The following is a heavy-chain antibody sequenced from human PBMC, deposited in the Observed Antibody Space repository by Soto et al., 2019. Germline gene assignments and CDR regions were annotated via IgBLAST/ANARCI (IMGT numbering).Heavy chain of an antibody. D-gene: IGHD2-8*01. V-gene: IGHV3-30*03. CDR1: GFTFSSYG. CDR2: ISYDGSNK. CDR3: ARGVSSYYYYGMDV. J-gene: IGHJ6*02. Sequence: GGSLRLSCAASGFTFSSYGMHWVRQAPGKGLEWVAVISYDGSNKYYADSVKGRFTISRDNSKNTLYLQMNSLRAEDTAVYYCARGVSSYYYYGMDVWGQGTTVTVSS.